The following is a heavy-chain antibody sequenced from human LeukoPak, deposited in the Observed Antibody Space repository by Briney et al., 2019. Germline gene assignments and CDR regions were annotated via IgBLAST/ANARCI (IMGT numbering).Heavy chain of an antibody. CDR1: GGTFISYA. D-gene: IGHD3-22*01. CDR2: IIPIFGTA. Sequence: GASVKVSCKASGGTFISYAISWVRQAPGQGLEWMGGIIPIFGTANYAQKFQGGVAITADESTSTAYMELSSLRSEDTAVYYCARAPNYYDSSGYWPLMYFDLWGRGTLVTVSS. CDR3: ARAPNYYDSSGYWPLMYFDL. J-gene: IGHJ2*01. V-gene: IGHV1-69*13.